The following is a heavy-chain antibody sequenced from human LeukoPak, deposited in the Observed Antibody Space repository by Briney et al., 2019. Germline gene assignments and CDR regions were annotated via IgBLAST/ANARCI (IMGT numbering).Heavy chain of an antibody. D-gene: IGHD1-1*01. CDR3: ARVDDLGNWFDP. CDR2: IIPIFGTA. CDR1: GGAFSSYA. J-gene: IGHJ5*02. Sequence: ASVKVSCKASGGAFSSYAISWVRQAPGQGLEWMGGIIPIFGTANYAQKFQGRVTITADESTSTAYMELRSLRSDDTAVYYCARVDDLGNWFDPWGQGTLVTVSS. V-gene: IGHV1-69*13.